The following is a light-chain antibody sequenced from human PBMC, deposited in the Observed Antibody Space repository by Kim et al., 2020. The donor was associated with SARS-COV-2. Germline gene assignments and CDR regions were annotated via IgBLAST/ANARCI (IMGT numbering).Light chain of an antibody. CDR2: RNH. CDR3: ATWDDSLSAWM. J-gene: IGLJ3*02. Sequence: QSVLTQPPSASGAPGQRVTISCSGSSSNIVNNYVNWYQQLPGAAPKLLIYRNHQRPSGVPDRFSGSESGTSASLAISGLRSEDEADYYCATWDDSLSAWMFGGGTQLTVL. V-gene: IGLV1-47*01. CDR1: SSNIVNNY.